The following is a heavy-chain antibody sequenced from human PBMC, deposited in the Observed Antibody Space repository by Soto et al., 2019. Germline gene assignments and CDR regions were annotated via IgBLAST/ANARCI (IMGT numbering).Heavy chain of an antibody. CDR2: INHSGST. Sequence: QVQLQQWGAGLLKPSETLSLTCAVYGGSFSGYYWSWIRQPPGKGLEWIGEINHSGSTNYNPSLKSRVTISVDTSKNQFSLKLSSVTAADTAVYYCARTIEGRGQLWLRLPYYFDYWGQGTLVTVSS. CDR1: GGSFSGYY. D-gene: IGHD5-18*01. V-gene: IGHV4-34*01. CDR3: ARTIEGRGQLWLRLPYYFDY. J-gene: IGHJ4*02.